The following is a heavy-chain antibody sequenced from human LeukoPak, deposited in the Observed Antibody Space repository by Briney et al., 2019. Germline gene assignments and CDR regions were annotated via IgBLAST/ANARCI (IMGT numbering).Heavy chain of an antibody. CDR2: IYYSGST. CDR3: ARHKRVVVPAGIPDWFDP. Sequence: PSQTLSLTCTVSGGSISSGDYYWSWIRQPPGKGLEWIGYIYYSGSTYYNPSLKSRVTISVDTSKNQFSLKLSSVTAADTAVYYCARHKRVVVPAGIPDWFDPWGQGTLVTVSS. CDR1: GGSISSGDYY. V-gene: IGHV4-30-4*08. D-gene: IGHD2-2*01. J-gene: IGHJ5*02.